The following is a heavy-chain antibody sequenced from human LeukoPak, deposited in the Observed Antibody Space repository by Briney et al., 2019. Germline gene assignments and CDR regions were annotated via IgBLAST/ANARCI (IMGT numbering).Heavy chain of an antibody. Sequence: ASVKVSCKASGYTFTSYGISWVRQAPGQGLEWMGWISAYNGNTSYAQKLQGRVTMITDTSTSTAYMELRSLRSDDTAVYYCARGWELLGYFDYWGQGTLVTVSS. CDR2: ISAYNGNT. J-gene: IGHJ4*02. V-gene: IGHV1-18*01. CDR3: ARGWELLGYFDY. D-gene: IGHD1-26*01. CDR1: GYTFTSYG.